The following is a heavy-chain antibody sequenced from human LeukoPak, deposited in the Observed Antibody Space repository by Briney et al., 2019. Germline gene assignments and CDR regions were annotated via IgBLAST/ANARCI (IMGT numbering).Heavy chain of an antibody. D-gene: IGHD4-17*01. CDR2: IRSKAYGGTT. J-gene: IGHJ4*02. Sequence: GGSLRLSCTASGFTFGDYAMSWVRQAPGKGLEWVGFIRSKAYGGTTEYAASVKGRFTTSRDDSKSIAYLQMNSLKTEDTAVYYCTRDRVTTAFDYWGQGTLVTVSS. CDR1: GFTFGDYA. CDR3: TRDRVTTAFDY. V-gene: IGHV3-49*04.